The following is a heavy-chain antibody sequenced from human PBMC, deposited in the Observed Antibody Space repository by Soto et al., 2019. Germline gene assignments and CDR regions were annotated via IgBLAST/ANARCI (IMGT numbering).Heavy chain of an antibody. D-gene: IGHD6-13*01. V-gene: IGHV1-69*12. CDR1: GGSITKYG. Sequence: QVHLVQSGAEVKEPGSSVKVSCKASGGSITKYGISWVRQAPGKGLEWMGGIIPIFGSESYAQKLRGRVTMTADESTNTAYVELRGLRSEDTAVYYCVIRGIAAAGTEDRWFDTWGQGTLVTVSS. CDR2: IIPIFGSE. CDR3: VIRGIAAAGTEDRWFDT. J-gene: IGHJ5*02.